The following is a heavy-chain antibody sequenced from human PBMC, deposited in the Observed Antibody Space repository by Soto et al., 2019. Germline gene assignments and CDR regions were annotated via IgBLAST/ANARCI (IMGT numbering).Heavy chain of an antibody. Sequence: GDPLKISCKGSGYSFTSYWIGWSRQMPGKGLEWMGLIYPGDPDTRYSPSFQGQVTISADKSISTAYVQWSSLKASDTAMYYCARHGGVVVAANNHGSYGMDVWGQATTVTVSS. V-gene: IGHV5-51*01. CDR2: IYPGDPDT. J-gene: IGHJ6*02. CDR1: GYSFTSYW. CDR3: ARHGGVVVAANNHGSYGMDV. D-gene: IGHD2-15*01.